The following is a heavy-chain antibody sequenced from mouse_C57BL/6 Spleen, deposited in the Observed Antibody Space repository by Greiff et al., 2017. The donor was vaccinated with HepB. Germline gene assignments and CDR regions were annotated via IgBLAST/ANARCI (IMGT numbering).Heavy chain of an antibody. V-gene: IGHV1-82*01. CDR1: GYAFSSSW. Sequence: QVQLQQSGPELVKPGASVKISCKASGYAFSSSWMNWVKQRPGKGLEWIGRIYPGDGDTNYNGKFKGKATLTADKSSGTAYMQLSSLTSEDSAVYFCARSHSYFDYWGQGTTLTVSS. J-gene: IGHJ2*01. CDR2: IYPGDGDT. CDR3: ARSHSYFDY.